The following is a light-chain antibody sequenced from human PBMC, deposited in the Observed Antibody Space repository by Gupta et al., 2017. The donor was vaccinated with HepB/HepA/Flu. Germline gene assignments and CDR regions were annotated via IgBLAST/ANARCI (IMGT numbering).Light chain of an antibody. J-gene: IGLJ3*02. CDR2: NNN. Sequence: QSVLPQPPSPSPTPWPRLTLSCSGPISNIGSTTVKRYQQLPGTAPKLRIENNNQRPSGVPDRIAGSKSGNSAYLAISGLQAEDEADDDCAAWDDSLNGGGFGGGTKLTVL. CDR3: AAWDDSLNGGG. CDR1: ISNIGSTT. V-gene: IGLV1-44*01.